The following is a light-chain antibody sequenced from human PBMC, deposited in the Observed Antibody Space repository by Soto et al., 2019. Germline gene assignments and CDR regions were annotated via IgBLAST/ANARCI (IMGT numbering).Light chain of an antibody. CDR2: RAS. CDR3: QQSYSTPIT. J-gene: IGKJ5*01. CDR1: QSVSNY. V-gene: IGKV1-39*01. Sequence: DIQMTQSPSSLSASVGDRVSITCRASQSVSNYLHWYQQKPGKAPKLLIYRASNLESGVPSRFSGSGSGTDFSLTISSLQPEDFATYSCQQSYSTPITFGQGTRLEIK.